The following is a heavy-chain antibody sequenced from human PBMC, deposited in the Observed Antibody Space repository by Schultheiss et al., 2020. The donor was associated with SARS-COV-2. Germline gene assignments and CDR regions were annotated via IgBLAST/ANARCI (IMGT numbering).Heavy chain of an antibody. V-gene: IGHV1-18*04. CDR3: ARITAMAIYYYYGMDV. J-gene: IGHJ6*02. D-gene: IGHD5-18*01. CDR1: GYTFTSYY. Sequence: ASVKVSCKASGYTFTSYYMHWVRQAPGQGLEWMGWISAYNGNTNYAQKLQGRVTMTTDTSTSTAYMELRSLRSDDTAVYYCARITAMAIYYYYGMDVWGQGTTVTVSS. CDR2: ISAYNGNT.